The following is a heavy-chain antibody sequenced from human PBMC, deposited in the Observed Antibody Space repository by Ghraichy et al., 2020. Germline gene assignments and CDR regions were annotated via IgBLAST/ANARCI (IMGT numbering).Heavy chain of an antibody. CDR3: ARYSSSPGAHYFDS. CDR1: GYSFSSGYW. CDR2: IFYSGDT. Sequence: SETLSLTCGVSGYSFSSGYWWGWIRQPPGKGLEWVGYIFYSGDTYYNPSLKSRITMSVDTSKNQFSLSLNSVTAVDTAVYYCARYSSSPGAHYFDSWGQGILVTGSS. V-gene: IGHV4-28*01. D-gene: IGHD6-13*01. J-gene: IGHJ4*02.